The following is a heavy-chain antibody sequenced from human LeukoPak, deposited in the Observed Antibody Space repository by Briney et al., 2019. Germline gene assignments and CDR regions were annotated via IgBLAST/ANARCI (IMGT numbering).Heavy chain of an antibody. J-gene: IGHJ4*02. V-gene: IGHV3-23*01. Sequence: GGSLRLSCAASGFTFSSYAMSWVRQAPGKGLEWVSAISGSGGSTYYADSVKGRFTISRDNSKNTLYLQMNSLRAEDTAVYYCARDYDSSGHFDYWGQGTLVTVSS. CDR1: GFTFSSYA. CDR3: ARDYDSSGHFDY. CDR2: ISGSGGST. D-gene: IGHD3-22*01.